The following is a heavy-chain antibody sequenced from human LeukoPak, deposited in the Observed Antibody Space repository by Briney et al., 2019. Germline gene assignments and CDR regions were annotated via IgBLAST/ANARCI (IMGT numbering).Heavy chain of an antibody. Sequence: GASVKVSCKASGYTFTSYYMHWVRQAPGQGLEGMGIINPSGGSTSYAQKFQGRVTMTRDTSTSTVYMELSSLRSEDTAVHYCAREASAAAKMDVWGKGTTVTVSS. V-gene: IGHV1-46*03. J-gene: IGHJ6*04. CDR2: INPSGGST. CDR3: AREASAAAKMDV. D-gene: IGHD6-13*01. CDR1: GYTFTSYY.